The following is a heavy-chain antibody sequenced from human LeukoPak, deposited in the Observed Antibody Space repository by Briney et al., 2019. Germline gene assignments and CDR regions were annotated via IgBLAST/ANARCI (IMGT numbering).Heavy chain of an antibody. J-gene: IGHJ4*02. CDR3: ATVGGYGSHFDN. Sequence: GGSLRHSCAASWFTFKCYSMKWVGQAPGKGLEWVSSICSRRSYIYYADSVKGRFAISRNNAKNTLSRHLTSVTAETPACYSCATVGGYGSHFDNSGQGTLGTVSS. CDR2: ICSRRSYI. D-gene: IGHD5-12*01. CDR1: WFTFKCYS. V-gene: IGHV3-21*01.